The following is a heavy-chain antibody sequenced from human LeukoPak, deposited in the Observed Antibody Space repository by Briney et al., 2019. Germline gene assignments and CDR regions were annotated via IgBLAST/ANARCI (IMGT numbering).Heavy chain of an antibody. CDR2: INHSGST. CDR1: GGSINSYY. D-gene: IGHD1-1*01. J-gene: IGHJ4*02. V-gene: IGHV4-34*01. CDR3: ARGPRRHYFDY. Sequence: SETLSLTCTVSGGSINSYYWSWIRQPPGKGLEWIGEINHSGSTNYNPSLKSRVTISVDTSKNQFSLKLSSVTAADTAVYYCARGPRRHYFDYWGQGTLVTVSS.